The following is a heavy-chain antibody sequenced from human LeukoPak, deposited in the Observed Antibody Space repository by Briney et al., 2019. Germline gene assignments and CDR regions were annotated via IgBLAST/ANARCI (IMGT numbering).Heavy chain of an antibody. Sequence: PGGSLRLSCAASGFTFSGSAMHWVRQAPGKGLEWVAVIWYDGSNKYYADSVKGRFTISRDNSKKTLYLQMNSLRAEDTAVYYCARAPGLRGNYYGSGSHSLGFDYWGQGTLVTVSS. CDR1: GFTFSGSA. CDR3: ARAPGLRGNYYGSGSHSLGFDY. J-gene: IGHJ4*02. D-gene: IGHD3-10*01. V-gene: IGHV3-33*08. CDR2: IWYDGSNK.